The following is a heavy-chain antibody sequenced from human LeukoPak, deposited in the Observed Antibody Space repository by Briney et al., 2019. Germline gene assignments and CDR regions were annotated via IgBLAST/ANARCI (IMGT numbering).Heavy chain of an antibody. CDR3: ARASAYYDLLTGYILYYFDY. CDR1: GFTFRSYT. V-gene: IGHV3-21*01. D-gene: IGHD3-9*01. Sequence: GGSLRLSCAASGFTFRSYTMTWVRQAPGKGLEWVSSISSTSSDIYYADSVKGRFTLSRDNAKNSLSLQMNSLRAEDTAMYYCARASAYYDLLTGYILYYFDYWGQGSLVTVSS. J-gene: IGHJ4*02. CDR2: ISSTSSDI.